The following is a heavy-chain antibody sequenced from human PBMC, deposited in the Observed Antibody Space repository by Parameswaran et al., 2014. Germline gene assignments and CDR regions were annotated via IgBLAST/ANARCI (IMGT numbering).Heavy chain of an antibody. D-gene: IGHD4-17*01. J-gene: IGHJ4*02. V-gene: IGHV4-34*01. CDR2: INPSGST. CDR3: TRGPWTYGVDDY. CDR1: GASFSGYY. Sequence: SETLSLTCAVYGASFSGYYWIWIRQAPGGGLEWIGQINPSGSTNYNPSLESRVTISVDTSKNQFSLKLSSVTAVDTAVYYCTRGPWTYGVDDYWGQGTLVTVSS.